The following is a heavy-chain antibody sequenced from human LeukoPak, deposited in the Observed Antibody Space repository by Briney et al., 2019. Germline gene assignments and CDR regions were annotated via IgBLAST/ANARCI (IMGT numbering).Heavy chain of an antibody. Sequence: GGSLRLSCAASGFTFSSYSMNWVRQAPGKGLEWVSSISSSSSYIYYADSVKGRFTISRDNAKNSLYLQMNSLRAEDTAVYYCARDDEIGGFDHWGQGTLVTVSS. CDR3: ARDDEIGGFDH. CDR1: GFTFSSYS. CDR2: ISSSSSYI. D-gene: IGHD2/OR15-2a*01. V-gene: IGHV3-21*06. J-gene: IGHJ4*02.